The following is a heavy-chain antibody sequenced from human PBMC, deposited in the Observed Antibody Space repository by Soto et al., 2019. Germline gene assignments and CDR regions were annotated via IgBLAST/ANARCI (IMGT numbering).Heavy chain of an antibody. CDR1: GYTFTRYY. V-gene: IGHV1-46*01. Sequence: QVQLVQSGAELKKPGASVKVSCQASGYTFTRYYIDWVRQAPGQGLEWMGSINPNEGSATYAQKLQGRLTMTTDTSTSTVYMELSSLRSDDTAVYYCARGYGGVVVYYDHWGQGTLVTVSS. J-gene: IGHJ4*02. D-gene: IGHD3-16*02. CDR3: ARGYGGVVVYYDH. CDR2: INPNEGSA.